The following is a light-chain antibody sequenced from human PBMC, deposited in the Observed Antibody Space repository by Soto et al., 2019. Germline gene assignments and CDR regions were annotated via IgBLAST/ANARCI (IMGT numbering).Light chain of an antibody. V-gene: IGKV3-20*01. CDR3: HQYDTIVQT. CDR1: QSVRNSL. CDR2: DAS. Sequence: DIVLTQSPGTLSLSPVDRATLSCRASQSVRNSLLAWYQQKPGQPPRLLIYDASTRATAIPERFSGSGSGTDFTLTISRLEPEDFAVYYCHQYDTIVQTFGQGTKVDI. J-gene: IGKJ1*01.